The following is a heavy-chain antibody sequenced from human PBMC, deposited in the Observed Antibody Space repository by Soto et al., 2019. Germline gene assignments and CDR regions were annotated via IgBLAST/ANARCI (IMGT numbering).Heavy chain of an antibody. CDR3: ARGGHVVVVTAALDY. V-gene: IGHV1-46*01. D-gene: IGHD2-21*02. CDR2: VNPSGGHT. J-gene: IGHJ4*02. CDR1: GDTFTDYY. Sequence: QVQLVQSGAEVKKPGASVKVSCKASGDTFTDYYIHWVRQAPGQGLEWMGTVNPSGGHTTYAQHFRGRMTMTRDTSTSTLYMELASLTSEVTAIYFCARGGHVVVVTAALDYWGQGTLVTVSS.